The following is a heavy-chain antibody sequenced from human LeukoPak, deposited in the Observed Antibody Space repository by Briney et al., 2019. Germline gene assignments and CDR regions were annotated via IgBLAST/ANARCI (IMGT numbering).Heavy chain of an antibody. V-gene: IGHV4-59*01. J-gene: IGHJ6*02. CDR3: ARDHGGGYSYGYELYYYYGMDV. CDR2: IYYSGSN. CDR1: GGSISSYY. Sequence: KPSETLSLTCTDSGGSISSYYWSWLRQPPGKGLEWIGYIYYSGSNNYNPSLKSRVTISVDTSKNQFSLKLSSVTAADTAVYYCARDHGGGYSYGYELYYYYGMDVWGQGTTVTVSS. D-gene: IGHD5-18*01.